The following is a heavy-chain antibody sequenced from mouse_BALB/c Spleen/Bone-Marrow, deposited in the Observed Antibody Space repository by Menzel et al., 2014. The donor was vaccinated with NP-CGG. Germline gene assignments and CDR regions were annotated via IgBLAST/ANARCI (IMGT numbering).Heavy chain of an antibody. Sequence: VKLMESGPELVKPGASVKISCKASGYAFSSSWMNWVKQRPGQGLEWIGRIYPGDGDTNYNGKFKGKATLTADKSSNTAYMQLSSLTSVDSAVYFCARLRDAMDYWGQGTSVTVSS. CDR3: ARLRDAMDY. V-gene: IGHV1-82*01. J-gene: IGHJ4*01. D-gene: IGHD1-1*01. CDR2: IYPGDGDT. CDR1: GYAFSSSW.